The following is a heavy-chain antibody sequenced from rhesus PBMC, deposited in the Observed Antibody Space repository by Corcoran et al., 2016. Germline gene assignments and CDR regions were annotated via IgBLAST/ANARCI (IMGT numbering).Heavy chain of an antibody. CDR3: ARDCGWGDYYLGY. V-gene: IGHV4S9*01. CDR1: GGPTIYSPS. CDR2: IYGNSAST. D-gene: IGHD3-34*01. Sequence: QVQLQESGPGLVKPSETLSLTCAVSGGPTIYSPSWHWIRQPPGKGLEWIGNIYGNSASTYYNPSLKSRVTISKDTSKNQFFLKLSSVTAADTAVYYCARDCGWGDYYLGYWGQGVLVTVSS. J-gene: IGHJ4*01.